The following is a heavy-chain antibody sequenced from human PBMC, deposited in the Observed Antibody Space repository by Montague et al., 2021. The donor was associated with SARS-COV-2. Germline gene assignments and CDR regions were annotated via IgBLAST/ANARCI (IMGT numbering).Heavy chain of an antibody. CDR1: AGSISTAIFF. CDR2: IFTSGIT. Sequence: TLSLTCTVSAGSISTAIFFWSWIPKPAGKGLAWLGCIFTSGITNSIPLLRSRVTISVDTPQNSFSLNLSSVTAAFTAVYYCARDAGIAATGLNWFDPWGQGTLVTVAS. CDR3: ARDAGIAATGLNWFDP. J-gene: IGHJ5*02. D-gene: IGHD6-13*01. V-gene: IGHV4-61*02.